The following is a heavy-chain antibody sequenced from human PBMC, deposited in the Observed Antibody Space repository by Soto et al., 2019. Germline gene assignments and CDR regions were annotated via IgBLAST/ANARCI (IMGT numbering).Heavy chain of an antibody. Sequence: PGGSLRLSCAASGFTFSIESMIWIRQAPGKGLEWVSFISRTSNTIYYVGSVKGRFTVSRDNGKNSLYLQMNDLRDEDTAVYYCARGTYYSGDNGYYYFDSWGKGALVTVSS. CDR3: ARGTYYSGDNGYYYFDS. V-gene: IGHV3-48*02. CDR1: GFTFSIES. D-gene: IGHD3-3*01. J-gene: IGHJ4*02. CDR2: ISRTSNTI.